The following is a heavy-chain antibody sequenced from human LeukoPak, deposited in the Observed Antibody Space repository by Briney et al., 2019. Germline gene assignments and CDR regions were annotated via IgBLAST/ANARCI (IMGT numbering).Heavy chain of an antibody. V-gene: IGHV4-39*01. CDR3: ARQLPTAAADTRGYFDY. Sequence: PSETLSLTCTVSGGSISIISSCTYYWGWIRQAPGKGLEWIGSLYYGENSHYNPSLKSRATLSVDTSNNQFSLKLTSVTAADAAVYFCARQLPTAAADTRGYFDYWGQGTVVTVSS. D-gene: IGHD6-25*01. J-gene: IGHJ4*02. CDR1: GGSISIISSCTYY. CDR2: LYYGENS.